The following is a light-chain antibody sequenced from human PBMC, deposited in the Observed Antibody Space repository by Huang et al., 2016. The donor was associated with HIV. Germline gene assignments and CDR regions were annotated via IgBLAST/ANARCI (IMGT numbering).Light chain of an antibody. V-gene: IGKV1-39*01. CDR3: QHNYDAPPT. J-gene: IGKJ1*01. CDR1: QTISIY. Sequence: DIQMTQSPFSLSASVGDRVTITCRASQTISIYLNWYQQKPGKAPKLLIYSATSFQSGVPSRFSVSGSGTDFSLTISHLQPDDFATYYCQHNYDAPPTFGPGTKLDI. CDR2: SAT.